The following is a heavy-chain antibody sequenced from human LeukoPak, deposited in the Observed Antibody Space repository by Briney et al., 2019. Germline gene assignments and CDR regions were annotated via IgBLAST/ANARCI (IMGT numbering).Heavy chain of an antibody. CDR2: MNPNSGNT. J-gene: IGHJ4*02. CDR3: ARRSGTAMTTTFDY. D-gene: IGHD4-17*01. CDR1: GYTFTTYD. V-gene: IGHV1-8*01. Sequence: ASVKVSCKASGYTFTTYDINWVRQATGQGLEWMGWMNPNSGNTGYAQKFQGRVTMTRYTSITTAYMELSSLRSEDTAVYYCARRSGTAMTTTFDYWGQGTLVTVSS.